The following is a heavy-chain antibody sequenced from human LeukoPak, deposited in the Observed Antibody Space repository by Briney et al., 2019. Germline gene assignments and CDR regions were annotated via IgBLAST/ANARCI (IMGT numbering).Heavy chain of an antibody. V-gene: IGHV4-59*12. J-gene: IGHJ6*03. Sequence: PSETLSLTCTVSGGSISSYYWSRIRQPPGKGLEWIGYIYYSGSTNYNPSLKSRVTISVDTSKNQFSLKLSSVTAADTAVYYCARIHPPRYCSGGSCYSYYYYYMDVWGKGTTVTVSS. CDR3: ARIHPPRYCSGGSCYSYYYYYMDV. CDR1: GGSISSYY. CDR2: IYYSGST. D-gene: IGHD2-15*01.